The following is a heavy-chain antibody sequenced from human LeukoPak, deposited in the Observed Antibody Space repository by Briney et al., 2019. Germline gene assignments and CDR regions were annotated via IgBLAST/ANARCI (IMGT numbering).Heavy chain of an antibody. CDR2: ISYDGSNK. J-gene: IGHJ4*02. V-gene: IGHV3-30*04. CDR1: GFIFSSYA. CDR3: ARAIVATTLYFDY. D-gene: IGHD5-12*01. Sequence: PGRSLRLSCAASGFIFSSYAMHWVRQAPGKGLEWVAVISYDGSNKYYADSVKGRFTISRDNSKNTLYLQMNSLRAEDTAVYYCARAIVATTLYFDYWGQGTLVTVSS.